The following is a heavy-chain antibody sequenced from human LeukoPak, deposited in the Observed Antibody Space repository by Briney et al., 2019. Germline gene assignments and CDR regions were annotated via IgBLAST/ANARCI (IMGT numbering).Heavy chain of an antibody. CDR3: AADAAYCGGDCYFT. J-gene: IGHJ5*02. Sequence: ASVKVSCKAPGFTFTSSAVQWVRQARGQRLEWIGWIVVGSGNTNYAQKFQERVTITRDMSTSTAYMELCSLRSEDTAVYYCAADAAYCGGDCYFTWGQGTLVTVSS. CDR2: IVVGSGNT. CDR1: GFTFTSSA. V-gene: IGHV1-58*01. D-gene: IGHD2-21*02.